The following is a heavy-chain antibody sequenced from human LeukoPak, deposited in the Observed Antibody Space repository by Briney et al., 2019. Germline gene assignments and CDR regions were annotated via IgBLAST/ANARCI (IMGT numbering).Heavy chain of an antibody. CDR2: INPNSGGT. J-gene: IGHJ3*02. Sequence: ASVTVSCKASGYTFTVYYMHWVRQAPGQGLEWMGWINPNSGGTNYAQKFQGGVTMTRDTSISTAYMELSRLRSDDTAVYYCARDKYSGSYVRVNAFDIWGQGTMVTVSS. CDR1: GYTFTVYY. D-gene: IGHD1-26*01. V-gene: IGHV1-2*02. CDR3: ARDKYSGSYVRVNAFDI.